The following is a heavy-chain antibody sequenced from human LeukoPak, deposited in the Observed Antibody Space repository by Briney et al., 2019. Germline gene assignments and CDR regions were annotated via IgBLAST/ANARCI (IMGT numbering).Heavy chain of an antibody. Sequence: PGGSLRLSCAASGFTFSSYAMSWVRQAPGKGLEWVSAMRGSGGSTYYADSMKGLFTISRDNSKNTLYLQKNSLRAEDTAVYYCAKSLDYDILTGYGSNDYWGQGTLVAV. D-gene: IGHD3-9*01. CDR1: GFTFSSYA. V-gene: IGHV3-23*01. CDR3: AKSLDYDILTGYGSNDY. J-gene: IGHJ4*02. CDR2: MRGSGGST.